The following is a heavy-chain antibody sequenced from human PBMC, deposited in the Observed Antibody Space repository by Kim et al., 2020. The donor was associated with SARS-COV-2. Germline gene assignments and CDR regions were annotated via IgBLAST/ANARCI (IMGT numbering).Heavy chain of an antibody. CDR3: GREIGDFQH. J-gene: IGHJ1*01. CDR1: GYTVTTYG. CDR2: ISEHNGNT. D-gene: IGHD2-15*01. Sequence: ASVKVSCKTSGYTVTTYGVTWVRQAPGQRLEWMGWISEHNGNTNYAQKFGDRVTMTRDTSTTTAYLELRSLRSDDTAIYYCGREIGDFQHWGQGTQVIVS. V-gene: IGHV1-18*01.